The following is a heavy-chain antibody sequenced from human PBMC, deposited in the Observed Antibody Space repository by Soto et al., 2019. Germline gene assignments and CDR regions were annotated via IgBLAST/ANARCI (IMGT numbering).Heavy chain of an antibody. Sequence: EVQLLESGGDLVQPGGSLRLSCAASGFSFSSYGMSWVRQAPGKGLEWVSSISGGGGTTYYADSVKGRFTISRDNSKNTLYLQMNSLQVEDTAVYYCAKRSPVSTYYFDYWGQGTLVTVSS. V-gene: IGHV3-23*01. CDR3: AKRSPVSTYYFDY. CDR2: ISGGGGTT. J-gene: IGHJ4*02. CDR1: GFSFSSYG.